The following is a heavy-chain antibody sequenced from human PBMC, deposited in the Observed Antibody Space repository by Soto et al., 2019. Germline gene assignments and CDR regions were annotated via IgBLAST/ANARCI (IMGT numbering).Heavy chain of an antibody. V-gene: IGHV3-30*18. CDR2: ILYDESDQ. D-gene: IGHD1-26*01. CDR3: AKDGTPLWSKQYSFDS. Sequence: PGGSLRLSCSASGFTFSDYTMHWVRQAPGRGLEWVAIILYDESDQYYSDSVKGRFTISRDNSKNTLYLQMHSLTTENTAFYYWAKDGTPLWSKQYSFDSWGQGALVTVSS. J-gene: IGHJ4*02. CDR1: GFTFSDYT.